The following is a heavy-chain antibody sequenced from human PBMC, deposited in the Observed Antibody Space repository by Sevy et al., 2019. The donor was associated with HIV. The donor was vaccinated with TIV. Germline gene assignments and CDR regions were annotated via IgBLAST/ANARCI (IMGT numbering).Heavy chain of an antibody. J-gene: IGHJ4*02. CDR2: IRSKAYGGTT. D-gene: IGHD1-26*01. V-gene: IGHV3-49*03. CDR3: TRDGYSGSSFDY. CDR1: GFTFGDYA. Sequence: GGSLRLSCTASGFTFGDYAMSWFRQTPGKGLEWVGFIRSKAYGGTTEYAASVKGRFTISRDDSKSIAYLQMNSLKTEDTAVYYCTRDGYSGSSFDYWGQGTLVTVSS.